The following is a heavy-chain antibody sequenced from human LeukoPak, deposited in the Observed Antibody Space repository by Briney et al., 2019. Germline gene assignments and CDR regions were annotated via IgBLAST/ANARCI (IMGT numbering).Heavy chain of an antibody. CDR3: ATKYYDFWSGPINNWFDP. V-gene: IGHV4-39*01. D-gene: IGHD3-3*01. J-gene: IGHJ5*02. CDR1: GGSISSSSYY. Sequence: PSETLSLTCTVSGGSISSSSYYWGWIRQPPGKGLEWIGSIYYSGSTYYNPSLKSRVTISVDTSKNQFSLKLSSVTAADTAVYYCATKYYDFWSGPINNWFDPWGQGTLVTVSS. CDR2: IYYSGST.